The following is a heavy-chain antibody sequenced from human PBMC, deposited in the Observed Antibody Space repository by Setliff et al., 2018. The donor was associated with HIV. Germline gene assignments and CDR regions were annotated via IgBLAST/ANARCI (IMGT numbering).Heavy chain of an antibody. J-gene: IGHJ6*02. CDR1: GFTFAIHW. Sequence: GGSLRLSCSASGFTFAIHWMKWVRQAPGKGLEWVATIKQSGSEIYYMDSVKGRFSISRDNAENSLYLQMSSLRAEDTAVYYCARKLRPGHGMDVWGQGTTVTVSS. D-gene: IGHD3-10*01. CDR3: ARKLRPGHGMDV. CDR2: IKQSGSEI. V-gene: IGHV3-7*01.